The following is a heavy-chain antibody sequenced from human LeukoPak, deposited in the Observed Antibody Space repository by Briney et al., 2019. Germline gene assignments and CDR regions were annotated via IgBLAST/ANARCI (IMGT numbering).Heavy chain of an antibody. CDR3: ARGRRMVRGVMDYFDY. Sequence: RRSLRLSCAASGFTFSSYAMHWVRQAPGKGLEWVAVISYDGSNKYYADSVKGRFTISRDNSKNTLYLQMNSLRAEDTAVYYCARGRRMVRGVMDYFDYWGQGTLVTVSS. D-gene: IGHD3-10*01. CDR1: GFTFSSYA. V-gene: IGHV3-30*01. J-gene: IGHJ4*02. CDR2: ISYDGSNK.